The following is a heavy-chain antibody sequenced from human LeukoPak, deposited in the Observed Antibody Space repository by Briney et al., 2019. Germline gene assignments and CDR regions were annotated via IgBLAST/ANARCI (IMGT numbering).Heavy chain of an antibody. CDR3: ARDPATVTTLWFDP. V-gene: IGHV1-18*01. D-gene: IGHD4-11*01. CDR2: ISAYNGNT. J-gene: IGHJ5*02. CDR1: GYTFTSYG. Sequence: ASVTVSCKASGYTFTSYGISWVRQAPGQGLEWMGWISAYNGNTNYAQKLQGRVTMTTDTSTSTAYMELRSLRSDDRAVYYCARDPATVTTLWFDPWGQGTLVTVSS.